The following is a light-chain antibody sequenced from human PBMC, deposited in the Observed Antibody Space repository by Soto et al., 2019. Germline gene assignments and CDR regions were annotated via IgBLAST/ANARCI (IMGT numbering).Light chain of an antibody. CDR3: QQYDNLPLT. J-gene: IGKJ4*01. Sequence: DIQMTQSPSSLSASVGARVTITWQASQDITNYLHWFEQKPGKAPKLLIYDASNLETGVPSRFSGSGSGTDFTFTISSLQPEDIATYYCQQYDNLPLTFGGGTKV. V-gene: IGKV1-33*01. CDR2: DAS. CDR1: QDITNY.